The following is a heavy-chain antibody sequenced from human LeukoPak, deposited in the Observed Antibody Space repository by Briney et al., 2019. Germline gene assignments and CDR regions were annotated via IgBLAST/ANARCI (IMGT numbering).Heavy chain of an antibody. CDR1: GFTFSSYS. V-gene: IGHV3-21*01. D-gene: IGHD4-17*01. J-gene: IGHJ5*02. CDR3: ARDKVTTRLSVWFDP. CDR2: ISSSSSYI. Sequence: GGSLRLSCAASGFTFSSYSMNWVRQAPGKGLEWVSSISSSSSYIYYADSVKGRFTISRDNAKNSLYLQMNSLRAEDTAVYYCARDKVTTRLSVWFDPWGQGTLVTVSS.